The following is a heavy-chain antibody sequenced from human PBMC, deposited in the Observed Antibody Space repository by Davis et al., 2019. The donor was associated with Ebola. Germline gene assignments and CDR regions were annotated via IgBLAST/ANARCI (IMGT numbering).Heavy chain of an antibody. CDR1: GGSISSYY. Sequence: SETLSLTCTVSGGSISSYYWSWIRQPPGKGLEWIGYIYYSGSTNYNPSLKSRVTISVDTSKNQFSLKLSSVTAADTAVYYCARGGYSGSYLNFDYWGQGTLVTVSS. CDR3: ARGGYSGSYLNFDY. J-gene: IGHJ4*02. CDR2: IYYSGST. V-gene: IGHV4-59*01. D-gene: IGHD1-26*01.